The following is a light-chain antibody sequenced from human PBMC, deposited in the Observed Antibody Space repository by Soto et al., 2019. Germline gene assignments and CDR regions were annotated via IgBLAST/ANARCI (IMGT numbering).Light chain of an antibody. CDR1: QSVSRY. Sequence: EIVLTQSPATLSLSPGDRATLSCRASQSVSRYLAWYQQKPGQAPRLLIYDASNRATGIPARFSGSGSGTDFTLTITSLEPEDFAVYYCHQRSNWPSTFGGGTTVEIK. CDR3: HQRSNWPST. V-gene: IGKV3-11*01. CDR2: DAS. J-gene: IGKJ4*01.